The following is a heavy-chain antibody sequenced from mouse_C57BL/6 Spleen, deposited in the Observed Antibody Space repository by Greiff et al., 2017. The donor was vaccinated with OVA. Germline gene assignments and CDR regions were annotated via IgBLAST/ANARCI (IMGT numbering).Heavy chain of an antibody. CDR2: INPYNGGT. V-gene: IGHV1-19*01. CDR1: GYTFTDYY. Sequence: VQLKESGPVLVKPGASVKMSCKASGYTFTDYYMNWVKQSHGKSLEWIGVINPYNGGTSYNQKFKGKATLTVDKSSSTAYMELNSLTSEDSAVYYCARSAGYNFDYWGQGTTLTVSS. D-gene: IGHD1-2*01. CDR3: ARSAGYNFDY. J-gene: IGHJ2*01.